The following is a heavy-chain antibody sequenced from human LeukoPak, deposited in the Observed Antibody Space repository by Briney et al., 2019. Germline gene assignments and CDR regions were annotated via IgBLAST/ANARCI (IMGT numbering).Heavy chain of an antibody. J-gene: IGHJ6*03. Sequence: GGSLRLSCAASGFIVSSNYMSWVRQAPGKGLEWVSVIYSGGSTYYADSVKGRFTISRDNSKNTLYLQMNSLRAEDTAVYYCMRWSHDSGYYYMDVWGKGTTVTVSS. CDR1: GFIVSSNY. D-gene: IGHD3-3*01. V-gene: IGHV3-53*01. CDR3: MRWSHDSGYYYMDV. CDR2: IYSGGST.